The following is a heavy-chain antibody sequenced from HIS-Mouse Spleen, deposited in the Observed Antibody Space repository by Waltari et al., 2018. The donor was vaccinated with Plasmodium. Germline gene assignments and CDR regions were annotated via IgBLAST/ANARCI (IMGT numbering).Heavy chain of an antibody. CDR2: ISSSGSTI. Sequence: QVQLVESGGGLVKPGGSLRLYCAASGFTFSDYYMRWFRQAPGKGLDWVSYISSSGSTIYYADSVKGRFTISRDNAKNSLYLQMNSLRAEDTAVYYCARDLLVGTYYYYGMDVWGQGTTVTVSS. CDR3: ARDLLVGTYYYYGMDV. CDR1: GFTFSDYY. J-gene: IGHJ6*02. D-gene: IGHD2-2*01. V-gene: IGHV3-11*01.